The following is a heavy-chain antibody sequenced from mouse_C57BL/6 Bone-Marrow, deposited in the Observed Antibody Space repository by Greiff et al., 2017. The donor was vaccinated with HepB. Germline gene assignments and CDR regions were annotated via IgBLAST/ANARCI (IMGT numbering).Heavy chain of an antibody. Sequence: QVQLQHSGPELVKPGASVKLSCKASGYTFTSYDINWVKQRPGQGLEWIGWIYPRDGSTKYNEKFKGKATLTVDTSSSTAYMELHSLTSEDSAVYFCASRVYYYGSSSAYWGQGTLVTVSA. CDR1: GYTFTSYD. V-gene: IGHV1-85*01. D-gene: IGHD1-1*01. CDR3: ASRVYYYGSSSAY. J-gene: IGHJ3*01. CDR2: IYPRDGST.